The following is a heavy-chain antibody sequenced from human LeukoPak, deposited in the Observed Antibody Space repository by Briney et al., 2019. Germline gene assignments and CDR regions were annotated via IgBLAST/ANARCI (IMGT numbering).Heavy chain of an antibody. CDR2: INPSGGST. CDR1: GYTFTSYY. J-gene: IGHJ5*02. Sequence: ASVKVSCKASGYTFTSYYMHWVRQAPGKGLEWMGIINPSGGSTSYAQKFQGRVTMTRDTSTSTVYMELSSLRSDDTAVYYCARVIYDSSGYYSGRWFDRWGQGTLVTVSS. CDR3: ARVIYDSSGYYSGRWFDR. D-gene: IGHD3-22*01. V-gene: IGHV1-46*01.